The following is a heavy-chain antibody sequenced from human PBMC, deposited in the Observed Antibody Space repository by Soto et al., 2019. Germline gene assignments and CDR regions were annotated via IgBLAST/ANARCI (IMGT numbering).Heavy chain of an antibody. Sequence: ASVKVSCKASGYTFTSYDINWVRQATGQGLEWMGWMNPNSGNTGYAQKFQGRVTMTRNTSISTAYMELGSLRSEDTAVYYCARGLRKYYSNEGGMDVWGQGTTVTVSS. CDR2: MNPNSGNT. D-gene: IGHD4-4*01. CDR1: GYTFTSYD. CDR3: ARGLRKYYSNEGGMDV. V-gene: IGHV1-8*01. J-gene: IGHJ6*02.